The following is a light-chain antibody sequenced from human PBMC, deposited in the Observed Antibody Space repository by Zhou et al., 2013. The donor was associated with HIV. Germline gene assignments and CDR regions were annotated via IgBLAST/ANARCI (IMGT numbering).Light chain of an antibody. CDR3: GTWDTALSAVA. Sequence: QSVLTQPPSVSAAPGQKVTISCSGSNSNIGRHFVSWYQHLPGTAPKLLIHENDQRPSGIPDRFSGSKSGTSVTLGISGLQPGDEADYYCGTWDTALSAVAFGAGTKLTVL. CDR2: END. J-gene: IGLJ2*01. CDR1: NSNIGRHF. V-gene: IGLV1-51*02.